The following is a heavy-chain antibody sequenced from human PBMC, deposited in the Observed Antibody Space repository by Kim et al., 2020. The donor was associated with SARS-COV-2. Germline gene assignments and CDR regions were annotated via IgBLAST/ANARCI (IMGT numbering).Heavy chain of an antibody. Sequence: GSLRLSCAASGFMFSDYWMSWVRQAPGKGLEWVATIKRDGSEKHYVDSVRGRFTISRDNTERSVFLQMNSLRAEDTAVYYCVRDVPYYYDKKSDFGLDVWGQGTTVTVSS. CDR1: GFMFSDYW. D-gene: IGHD3-22*01. CDR3: VRDVPYYYDKKSDFGLDV. V-gene: IGHV3-7*03. J-gene: IGHJ6*02. CDR2: IKRDGSEK.